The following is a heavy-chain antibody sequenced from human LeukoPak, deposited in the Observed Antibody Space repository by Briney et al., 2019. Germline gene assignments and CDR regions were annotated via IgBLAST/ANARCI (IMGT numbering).Heavy chain of an antibody. D-gene: IGHD5-18*01. J-gene: IGHJ4*02. CDR3: ARVPLSGYSYGWFDY. Sequence: SETLSLTCTVSGGSISSFYWSWIRQPPGKGLEWLGYIYYSGSTNYNPSLKSRVTISVDTSKNQFSLKLNSVTAADTAVYYCARVPLSGYSYGWFDYWGQGTLVTVSS. V-gene: IGHV4-59*01. CDR1: GGSISSFY. CDR2: IYYSGST.